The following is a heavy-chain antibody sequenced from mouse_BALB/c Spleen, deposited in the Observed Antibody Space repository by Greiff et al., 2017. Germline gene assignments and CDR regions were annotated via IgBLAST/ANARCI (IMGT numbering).Heavy chain of an antibody. CDR2: ISYSGST. D-gene: IGHD2-14*01. J-gene: IGHJ4*01. CDR3: ARYLRYDDAMDY. CDR1: GDSITSGY. V-gene: IGHV3-8*02. Sequence: EVKLMESGPSLVKPSQTLSLTCSVTGDSITSGYWNWIRKFPGNKLEYMGYISYSGSTYYNPSLKSRISITRDTSKNQYYLQLNSVTTEDTATYYCARYLRYDDAMDYWGQGTSVTVSS.